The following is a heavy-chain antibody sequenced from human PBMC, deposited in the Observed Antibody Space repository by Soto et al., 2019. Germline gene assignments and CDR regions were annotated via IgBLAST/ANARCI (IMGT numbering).Heavy chain of an antibody. CDR3: AKGSDYGDYEGFDY. CDR1: GFTFSSYA. Sequence: GESLKISCAASGFTFSSYAMSWVRQAPGKGLEWVSAISGSGGSTYYADSVKGRFTISRDNSKNTLYLQMNSLRAEDTAVYYCAKGSDYGDYEGFDYWGQGTLVTVSS. CDR2: ISGSGGST. V-gene: IGHV3-23*01. D-gene: IGHD4-17*01. J-gene: IGHJ4*02.